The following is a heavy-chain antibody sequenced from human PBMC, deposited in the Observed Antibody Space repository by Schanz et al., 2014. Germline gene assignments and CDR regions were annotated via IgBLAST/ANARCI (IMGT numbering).Heavy chain of an antibody. J-gene: IGHJ4*02. CDR1: GDSINSGGYS. CDR3: ARETTTVTRGVTGFDH. Sequence: QVQLQESGPGLVKPSQTLSLACDVSGDSINSGGYSWSWIRQPPGKGLEWIGYVYNIGSTYYNPSRKSRATISVDTSKNQFSLTLTSVTAADTAVYYCARETTTVTRGVTGFDHWGPGILVAVSS. CDR2: VYNIGST. D-gene: IGHD3-10*01. V-gene: IGHV4-30-4*07.